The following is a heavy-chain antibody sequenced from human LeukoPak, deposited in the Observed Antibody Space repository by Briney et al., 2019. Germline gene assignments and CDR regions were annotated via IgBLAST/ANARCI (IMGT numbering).Heavy chain of an antibody. CDR2: IWYDGSNK. CDR1: GFTFSSYG. V-gene: IGHV3-33*01. CDR3: ARDRSVFGSSWYWFDP. Sequence: GGSLRLSCAASGFTFSSYGMHWVRQAPGKGLEWVTVIWYDGSNKYYSDSVKGRFTISRDNSKNTLYLQMNSLRAEDTAVYYCARDRSVFGSSWYWFDPWGQGTLVTVSS. D-gene: IGHD6-13*01. J-gene: IGHJ5*02.